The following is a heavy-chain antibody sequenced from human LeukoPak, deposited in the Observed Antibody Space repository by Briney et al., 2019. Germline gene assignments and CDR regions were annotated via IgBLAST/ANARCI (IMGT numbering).Heavy chain of an antibody. J-gene: IGHJ5*02. V-gene: IGHV4-59*08. D-gene: IGHD2-2*01. CDR1: GGSISSYY. Sequence: PSETLSLTCTVSGGSISSYYWSWIRQPPGKGLEWIGYLYYSGNTNYNPSLKSRVTISVDMSKNQFSLKLSSVTAADTAVYYCARHLGYCSSTSCLSWFDPWGQGTLVTVSS. CDR3: ARHLGYCSSTSCLSWFDP. CDR2: LYYSGNT.